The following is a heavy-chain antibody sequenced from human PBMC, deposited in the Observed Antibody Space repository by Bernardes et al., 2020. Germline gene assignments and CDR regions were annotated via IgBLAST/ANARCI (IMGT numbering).Heavy chain of an antibody. J-gene: IGHJ4*02. CDR3: ARAYSSGWTGDY. Sequence: GGSLRLSCAASGFTFSTYCVSWVRQAPGKGLEWVANIKQDGSKKYYVDSVKGRFTISRDNAKNSLYLQMNSLRAEDTAMYYCARAYSSGWTGDYWGQGTLVTVSS. D-gene: IGHD6-19*01. V-gene: IGHV3-7*04. CDR2: IKQDGSKK. CDR1: GFTFSTYC.